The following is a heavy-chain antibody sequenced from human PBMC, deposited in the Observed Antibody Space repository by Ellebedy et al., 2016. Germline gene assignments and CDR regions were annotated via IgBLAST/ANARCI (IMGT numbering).Heavy chain of an antibody. V-gene: IGHV4-59*01. CDR2: IYYSGST. CDR1: GGSISSYY. D-gene: IGHD3-22*01. J-gene: IGHJ1*01. Sequence: GSLRLXXTVSGGSISSYYWSWIRQPPGKGLEWIGYIYYSGSTNYNPSLKSRVTISVDTSKNQFSLKLSSVTAADTAVYYCARDGGGYPGFEYFQHWGQGTLVTVSS. CDR3: ARDGGGYPGFEYFQH.